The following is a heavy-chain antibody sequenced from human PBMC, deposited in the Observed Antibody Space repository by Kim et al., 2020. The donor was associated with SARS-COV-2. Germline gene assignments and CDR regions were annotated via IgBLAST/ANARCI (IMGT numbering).Heavy chain of an antibody. J-gene: IGHJ6*02. CDR1: GFTFSSYS. CDR3: ARNLYYYDSSGRRGMDV. CDR2: ISSSSSTI. Sequence: GGSLRLSCAASGFTFSSYSMNWVRQAPGKGLEWVSYISSSSSTIYYADSVKGRFTISRDNAKNSLYLQMNSLRDEDSAVYYCARNLYYYDSSGRRGMDVWGQGTTVTVSS. D-gene: IGHD3-22*01. V-gene: IGHV3-48*02.